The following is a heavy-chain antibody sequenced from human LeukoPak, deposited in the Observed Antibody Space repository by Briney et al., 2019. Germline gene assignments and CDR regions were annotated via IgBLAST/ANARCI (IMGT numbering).Heavy chain of an antibody. Sequence: PSETLSLTCTVSGGSTTGYCWTWIRQPPGKGLEWIGYVYYSGRTSYNPSLKSRVTTSVDTSKNQFFLKLSSVTAADTAVYYCARDRLSPMSGGSGSDYWGQGTLVTVSS. CDR3: ARDRLSPMSGGSGSDY. V-gene: IGHV4-59*12. D-gene: IGHD3-10*02. CDR2: VYYSGRT. J-gene: IGHJ4*02. CDR1: GGSTTGYC.